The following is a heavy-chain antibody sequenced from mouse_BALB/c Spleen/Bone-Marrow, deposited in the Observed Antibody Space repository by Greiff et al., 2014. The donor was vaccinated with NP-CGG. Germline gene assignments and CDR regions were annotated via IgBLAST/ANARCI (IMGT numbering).Heavy chain of an antibody. CDR3: ARARGYRAYEAIDY. D-gene: IGHD1-2*01. V-gene: IGHV1-7*01. J-gene: IGHJ4*01. Sequence: QVQLQQSGAELAKSGASVKMSCKASGYTFNSYWMHWVKQRPGQGLEWIGYINPSTGYTEDNQKFKDKATLTADKSSSTAYMQLTSLTSEGCAVYYGARARGYRAYEAIDYWGQGTSVTVSS. CDR2: INPSTGYT. CDR1: GYTFNSYW.